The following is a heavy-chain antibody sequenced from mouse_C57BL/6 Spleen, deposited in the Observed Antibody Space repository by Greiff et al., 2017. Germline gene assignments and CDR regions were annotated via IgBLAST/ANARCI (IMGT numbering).Heavy chain of an antibody. CDR2: IDPSDSET. Sequence: QVQLQQPGAELVRPGSSVKLSCKASGYTFTSYWMHWVKQRPIQGLEWIGNIDPSDSETHYNQKFKDKATLTVDKSSSTAYMQLSSLTSEDSAFYYCARSFYYGYDRNWYFDGWGTGTTVTVSS. D-gene: IGHD2-2*01. J-gene: IGHJ1*03. CDR1: GYTFTSYW. CDR3: ARSFYYGYDRNWYFDG. V-gene: IGHV1-52*01.